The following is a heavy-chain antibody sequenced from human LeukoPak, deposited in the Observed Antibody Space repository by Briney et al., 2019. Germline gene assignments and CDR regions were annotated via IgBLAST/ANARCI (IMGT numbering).Heavy chain of an antibody. V-gene: IGHV1-2*02. CDR3: ARVPPWRECGRWRFDY. D-gene: IGHD1-26*01. J-gene: IGHJ4*02. CDR1: GYTFTGYY. Sequence: ASVKVSCKASGYTFTGYYMHWVRQAPGQGLEWMGWINPNSGGTNYAQKFQGRVTMTRDTSISTAYMELSRLRSDDTAVYYCARVPPWRECGRWRFDYWGQGTLVTVSS. CDR2: INPNSGGT.